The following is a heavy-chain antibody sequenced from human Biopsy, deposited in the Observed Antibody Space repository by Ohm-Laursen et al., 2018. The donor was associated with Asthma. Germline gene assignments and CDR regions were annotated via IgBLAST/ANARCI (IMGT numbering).Heavy chain of an antibody. V-gene: IGHV1-24*01. CDR2: RDHEEGGT. CDR3: ASDFPKDYVRYNFQF. D-gene: IGHD4-17*01. J-gene: IGHJ4*02. CDR1: GYSLTDLS. Sequence: ASVKVSCKISGYSLTDLSMHWVRQAPGQGLEWMGGRDHEEGGTVNARRFQGRVTMSEDTSTDTAYMELSSLSSDDTAVYYCASDFPKDYVRYNFQFWGQGTLVTVSS.